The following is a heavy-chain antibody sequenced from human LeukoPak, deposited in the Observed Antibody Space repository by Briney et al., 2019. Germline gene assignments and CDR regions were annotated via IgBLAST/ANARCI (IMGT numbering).Heavy chain of an antibody. Sequence: LPGGSLRLSCAASGFTFSSYGMHWVRQAPGKGLEWVAVISYDGSNKYYADSVKGRFTISRDNSKNTLYLQMNSLRAEDTAVYYCAAAMATHYFDYWGQGTLVTVSS. D-gene: IGHD5-24*01. CDR1: GFTFSSYG. J-gene: IGHJ4*02. V-gene: IGHV3-30*03. CDR2: ISYDGSNK. CDR3: AAAMATHYFDY.